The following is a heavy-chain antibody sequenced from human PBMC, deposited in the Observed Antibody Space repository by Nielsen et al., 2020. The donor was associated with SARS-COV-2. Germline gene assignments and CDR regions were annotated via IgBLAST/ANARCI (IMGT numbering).Heavy chain of an antibody. V-gene: IGHV3-30*18. CDR1: GFTFSTYG. D-gene: IGHD2-15*01. J-gene: IGHJ4*02. Sequence: GGSLRLSCAASGFTFSTYGMHWVRQAPGKGLEWVAAISYDGSNKYYVDSVKGRFTISRDNSKNTLYLQMSSLREEDTAVYYCAKDWTAIVVVPSGGVDYWGKGILVTVSS. CDR2: ISYDGSNK. CDR3: AKDWTAIVVVPSGGVDY.